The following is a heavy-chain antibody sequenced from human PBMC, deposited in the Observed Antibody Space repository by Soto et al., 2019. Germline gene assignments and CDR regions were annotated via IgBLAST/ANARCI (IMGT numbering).Heavy chain of an antibody. CDR2: IHYSGSS. CDR3: ARHSNEYRKSLDY. D-gene: IGHD1-1*01. V-gene: IGHV4-59*08. CDR1: GGSISSYY. Sequence: SETLSLTCTVSGGSISSYYWSWIRHPPGKGLEWIAYIHYSGSSNSNPSLKSRVTISVDTSRNQFSLKLTSVTAADTAVYYCARHSNEYRKSLDYWGQGTLVTVSS. J-gene: IGHJ4*02.